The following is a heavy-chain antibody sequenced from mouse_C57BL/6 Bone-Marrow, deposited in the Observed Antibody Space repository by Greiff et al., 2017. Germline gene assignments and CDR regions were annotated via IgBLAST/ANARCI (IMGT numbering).Heavy chain of an antibody. J-gene: IGHJ4*01. Sequence: QVQLQQSGPELVKPGASVKISCKASGYAFSSSWMNWVKQRPGKGLEWIGRIYPGDGDPNYNGKFKGKATLTADKSSSTAYMQLSSLTSEDSAVYFCSILLGAMDYWGQGTSVTVSS. CDR1: GYAFSSSW. CDR2: IYPGDGDP. CDR3: SILLGAMDY. V-gene: IGHV1-82*01. D-gene: IGHD1-1*01.